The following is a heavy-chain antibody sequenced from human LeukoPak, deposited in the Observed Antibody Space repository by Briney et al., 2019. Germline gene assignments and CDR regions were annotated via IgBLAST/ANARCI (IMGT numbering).Heavy chain of an antibody. J-gene: IGHJ6*02. CDR2: INSDGSST. CDR3: ARDREVAYYDFWSGYYPLYYYYGMDV. D-gene: IGHD3-3*01. CDR1: GFTFSSYW. Sequence: GGSLRLSCAASGFTFSSYWMHWVRHAPGKGLVWVSRINSDGSSTSYADSVKGRFTISRDNAKNTLYLQMNSLRAEDTAVYYCARDREVAYYDFWSGYYPLYYYYGMDVWGQGTTVTVSS. V-gene: IGHV3-74*01.